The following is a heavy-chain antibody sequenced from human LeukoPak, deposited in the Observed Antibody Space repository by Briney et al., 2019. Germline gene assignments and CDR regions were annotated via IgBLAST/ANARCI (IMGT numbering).Heavy chain of an antibody. CDR3: ARVGVMITFGGVTRYPFDY. CDR1: GGSFSGYY. Sequence: SETLSLTCAVYGGSFSGYYWSWIRQPPGKGLEWIGEINHSGSTDYNPSLKSRVTISVDTSKSQFSLKLSSVTAADTAVYYCARVGVMITFGGVTRYPFDYWGQGTLVTVSS. D-gene: IGHD3-16*01. J-gene: IGHJ4*02. V-gene: IGHV4-34*01. CDR2: INHSGST.